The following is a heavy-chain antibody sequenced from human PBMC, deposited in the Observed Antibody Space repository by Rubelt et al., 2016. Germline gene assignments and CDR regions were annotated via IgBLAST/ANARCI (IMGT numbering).Heavy chain of an antibody. CDR2: INAGNGNT. J-gene: IGHJ4*02. CDR3: ARAGLLWFGELSTPFDY. D-gene: IGHD3-10*01. V-gene: IGHV1-3*01. Sequence: QVQLVQSGAEVKKPGASVKVSCKASGYTFTSYAMHWVRQAPGQRLEWMGWINAGNGNTKYSQKFQGRVTITRDTSASTAYMELSSLRSEDTAVYYCARAGLLWFGELSTPFDYWGQGTLVTVSS. CDR1: GYTFTSYA.